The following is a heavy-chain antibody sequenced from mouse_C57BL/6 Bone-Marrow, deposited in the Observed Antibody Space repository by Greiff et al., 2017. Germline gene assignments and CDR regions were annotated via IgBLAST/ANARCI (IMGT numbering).Heavy chain of an antibody. CDR3: ARNWGDY. J-gene: IGHJ2*01. D-gene: IGHD4-1*01. CDR2: IDPSDSYT. V-gene: IGHV1-69*01. Sequence: QVQLQQPGAELVMPGASVKLSCKASGYTFTSYWMHWVKQRPGQGLEWIGEIDPSDSYTNYNQKFKGKSTLTVNKSSSTAYMQLSSLTSKDSAVYYCARNWGDYWGQGTTLTVSS. CDR1: GYTFTSYW.